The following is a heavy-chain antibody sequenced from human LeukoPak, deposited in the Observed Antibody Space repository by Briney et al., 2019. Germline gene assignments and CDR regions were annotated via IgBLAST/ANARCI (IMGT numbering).Heavy chain of an antibody. CDR1: GGSISSSSYY. V-gene: IGHV4-39*01. Sequence: PSETLSLTCTFSGGSISSSSYYWGWIRQPPGKGLEWIGSIYYSGSTYYNPSLKSRVTISVDTSKNQFSLKLSSVTAADTAVYYCARQKLENWYDPWGQGTLVTVSS. CDR3: ARQKLENWYDP. CDR2: IYYSGST. D-gene: IGHD1-26*01. J-gene: IGHJ5*02.